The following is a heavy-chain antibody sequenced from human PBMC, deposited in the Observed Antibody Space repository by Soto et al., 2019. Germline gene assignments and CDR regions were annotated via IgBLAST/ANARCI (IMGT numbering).Heavy chain of an antibody. V-gene: IGHV1-46*01. CDR3: ATIPLAAAGTGTYFDY. J-gene: IGHJ4*02. D-gene: IGHD6-13*01. CDR1: GYTFTSYY. Sequence: ASVKVSCKASGYTFTSYYMHWVRQAPGQGLEWMGIINPSGGSTSCAQKFQGRVTMTRDTSTSTVYMELSSLRSEDTAVYYCATIPLAAAGTGTYFDYWGQGTLVTVS. CDR2: INPSGGST.